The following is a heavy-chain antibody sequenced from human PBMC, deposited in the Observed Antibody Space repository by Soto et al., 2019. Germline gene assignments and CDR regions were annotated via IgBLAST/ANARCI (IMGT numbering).Heavy chain of an antibody. CDR1: GFTFSSYA. J-gene: IGHJ4*02. Sequence: GGSLRLSCAASGFTFSSYAMSWVRQAPGKGLEWVSAISGSGGSTYYADSVKGRFTISRDNSKNTLYLQMNSLRAEDTAVYYCARRVTMTGGACDYWGQGTLVTVSS. V-gene: IGHV3-23*01. D-gene: IGHD3-22*01. CDR2: ISGSGGST. CDR3: ARRVTMTGGACDY.